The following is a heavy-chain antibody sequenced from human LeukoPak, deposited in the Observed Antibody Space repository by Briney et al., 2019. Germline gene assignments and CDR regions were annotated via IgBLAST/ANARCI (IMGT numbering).Heavy chain of an antibody. V-gene: IGHV4-59*01. CDR2: VYYSGST. CDR1: GGSINSYY. Sequence: SETLSLTCSVSGGSINSYYWSWIRQPPGKGLEWIGYVYYSGSTEYNPSLRSRVTISLDMSKHQFSLNLTSVTAADTAVYYCASNTGTVFDYWGQGALVTVSS. CDR3: ASNTGTVFDY. D-gene: IGHD7-27*01. J-gene: IGHJ4*02.